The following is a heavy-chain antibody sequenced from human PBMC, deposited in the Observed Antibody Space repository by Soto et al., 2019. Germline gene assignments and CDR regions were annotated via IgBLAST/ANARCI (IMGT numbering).Heavy chain of an antibody. CDR2: INPGNGNT. Sequence: ASVKVSCKASGYTFTSYGMNWVRQAPGRGLEWMGWINPGNGNTKYSQKFQGRVIIERDTSASTAYMELSSLRSEDTAVYYCARGGRVLAVAALNWFDPWGQGTLVTVSS. D-gene: IGHD6-19*01. CDR3: ARGGRVLAVAALNWFDP. CDR1: GYTFTSYG. V-gene: IGHV1-3*01. J-gene: IGHJ5*02.